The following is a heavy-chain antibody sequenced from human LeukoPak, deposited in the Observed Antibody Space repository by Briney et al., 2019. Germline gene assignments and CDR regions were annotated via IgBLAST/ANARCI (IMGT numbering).Heavy chain of an antibody. V-gene: IGHV3-23*01. CDR1: GFTFSSYA. Sequence: GGSLRLSCAASGFTFSSYAMYWVRQAPGKGLEWVSAISGSGDSTYCADSVKGRFTISRDNSKNTLYLQMNSLRADDTAVYYCAKPGPAYDSSGYFNYWGQGTLVTVSS. CDR3: AKPGPAYDSSGYFNY. J-gene: IGHJ4*02. D-gene: IGHD3-22*01. CDR2: ISGSGDST.